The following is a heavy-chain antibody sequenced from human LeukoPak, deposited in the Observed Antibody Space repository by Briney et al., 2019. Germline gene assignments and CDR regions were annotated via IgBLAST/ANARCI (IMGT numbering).Heavy chain of an antibody. Sequence: GASVKVSCKASGGTFSTFPISWVRQAPGQGLEWIGGIIPIFGPNYAQKFQGRATISADLATATAYMELSSLTSEDTSVYYCATGKARSGYYYSLDYWGKETLVAVSS. V-gene: IGHV1-69*13. J-gene: IGHJ4*02. D-gene: IGHD3-22*01. CDR2: IIPIFGP. CDR3: ATGKARSGYYYSLDY. CDR1: GGTFSTFP.